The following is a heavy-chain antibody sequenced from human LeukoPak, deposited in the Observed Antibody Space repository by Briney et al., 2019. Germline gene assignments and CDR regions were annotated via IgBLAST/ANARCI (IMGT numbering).Heavy chain of an antibody. CDR1: GFTFSTYG. CDR3: AKDLFDY. CDR2: ISSDGGTK. J-gene: IGHJ4*02. Sequence: PGGSLRLSCAASGFTFSTYGMPWVRQAPGKGLEWVAVISSDGGTKYYADSVKGRFTISRDNSKNTLYVQMNSLGPDDTAVYYCAKDLFDYWGQGTLVSVSA. V-gene: IGHV3-30*18.